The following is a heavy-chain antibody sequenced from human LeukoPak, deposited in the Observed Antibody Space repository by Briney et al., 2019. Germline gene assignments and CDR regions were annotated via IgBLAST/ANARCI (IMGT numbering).Heavy chain of an antibody. CDR3: ARENDYGDYSLGYYYMDV. CDR1: GFTFSRYG. Sequence: GGSLRLSCAASGFTFSRYGIRWVRQAPGKGLEWLAKIKQDGSEKDYVDSVKGRFSISRDNAKKSLYLQMNSLRAEDTAVYYCARENDYGDYSLGYYYMDVWGKGTTVTVSS. D-gene: IGHD4-17*01. J-gene: IGHJ6*03. V-gene: IGHV3-7*01. CDR2: IKQDGSEK.